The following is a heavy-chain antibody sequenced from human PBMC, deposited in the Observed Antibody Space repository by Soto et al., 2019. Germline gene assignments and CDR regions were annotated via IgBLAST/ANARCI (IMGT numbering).Heavy chain of an antibody. CDR2: IYYSGST. Sequence: SETLSLTCTVSGGSISSGGYYWSWIRQHPGKGLEWIGYIYYSGSTYYNPSLKSRVTISVDTSKNQFSLKLSSVTAADTAVYYCATGTNCSGGSCYSGPFDYWGQGTLVTVSS. D-gene: IGHD2-15*01. J-gene: IGHJ4*02. V-gene: IGHV4-31*03. CDR3: ATGTNCSGGSCYSGPFDY. CDR1: GGSISSGGYY.